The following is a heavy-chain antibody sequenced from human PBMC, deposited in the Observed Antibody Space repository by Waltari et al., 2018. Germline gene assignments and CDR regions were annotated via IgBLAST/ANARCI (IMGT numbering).Heavy chain of an antibody. CDR1: GGSFSGYY. CDR2: INHSGST. D-gene: IGHD2-21*01. J-gene: IGHJ4*02. V-gene: IGHV4-34*01. CDR3: ARGSLLFDY. Sequence: QVQLQQWGAGLLKPSETLSLTCAVYGGSFSGYYWGWIRPPPGKGREWMGEINHSGSTNYNPSLKSRVTISVDTSKNQFSLKLSSVTAADTAVYYCARGSLLFDYWGQGTLVTVSS.